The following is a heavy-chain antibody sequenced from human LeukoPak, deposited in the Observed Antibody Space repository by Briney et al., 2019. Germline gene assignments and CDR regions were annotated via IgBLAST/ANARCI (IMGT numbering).Heavy chain of an antibody. Sequence: SETLSLTCAVYGGSFSGYYWSWIRQPPGKGLEWIGEINHSGSTHYNPSLKSRVSISVDTSKNQFSLKLSSVTAADTAVYYCAGHLRWFDYGGRGNVVTVSA. CDR2: INHSGST. V-gene: IGHV4-34*01. CDR1: GGSFSGYY. D-gene: IGHD4-23*01. CDR3: AGHLRWFDY. J-gene: IGHJ4*02.